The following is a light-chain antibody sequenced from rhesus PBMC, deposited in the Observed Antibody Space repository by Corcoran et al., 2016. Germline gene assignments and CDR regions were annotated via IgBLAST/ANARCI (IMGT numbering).Light chain of an antibody. CDR2: EVS. J-gene: IGLJ1*01. CDR3: SSYADGATYI. Sequence: QTAPTQSPSVSGSPGQSVTISCTGSTSDIGGYNRVSWYQQHPDKAPKLMIYEVSKRPSGVSDRFSGSKSGNTASLTISGLQAEDDADYYCSSYADGATYIFGVGTRLTVL. CDR1: TSDIGGYNR. V-gene: IGLV2-13*03.